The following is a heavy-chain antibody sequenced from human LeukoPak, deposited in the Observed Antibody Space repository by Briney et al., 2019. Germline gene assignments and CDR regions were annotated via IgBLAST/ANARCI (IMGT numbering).Heavy chain of an antibody. V-gene: IGHV1-69*04. Sequence: GASVKVSCKASGGTFSSYAISWVRQAPGQGLEWMGRIIPILGIANYAQKFQGRVTITADKSTSTAYMELSSLRSKDTAVYYCARDLRAVAGTTDYWGQGTLVTVSS. J-gene: IGHJ4*02. D-gene: IGHD6-19*01. CDR1: GGTFSSYA. CDR3: ARDLRAVAGTTDY. CDR2: IIPILGIA.